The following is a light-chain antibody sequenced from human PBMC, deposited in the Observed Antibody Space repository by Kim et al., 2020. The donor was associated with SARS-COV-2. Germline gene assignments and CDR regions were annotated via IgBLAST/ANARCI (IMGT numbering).Light chain of an antibody. Sequence: VSVSPGQTASINCSGDKLGDKYACWYQQKPGQSPVLVIYQDSKRPSGIPARFSGSNSGNTATLTISGTQAMDEADYYCQAWDSRVFGGGTQLTVL. CDR3: QAWDSRV. CDR2: QDS. J-gene: IGLJ3*02. CDR1: KLGDKY. V-gene: IGLV3-1*01.